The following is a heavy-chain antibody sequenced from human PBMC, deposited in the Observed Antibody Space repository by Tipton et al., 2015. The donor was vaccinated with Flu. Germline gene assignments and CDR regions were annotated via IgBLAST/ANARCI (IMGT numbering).Heavy chain of an antibody. D-gene: IGHD6-13*01. CDR2: IIPIFGTA. CDR3: ARGYSSSWHQPGGWFDP. Sequence: QLVQSGAEVKKPGSSVKVSCKASGGTFSSYAISWVRQAPGQGLEWMGGIIPIFGTANYAQKFQGRVTITADESTSTAYMELSSLRSEDTAVYYWARGYSSSWHQPGGWFDPWGQGTLVTVSS. V-gene: IGHV1-69*01. J-gene: IGHJ5*02. CDR1: GGTFSSYA.